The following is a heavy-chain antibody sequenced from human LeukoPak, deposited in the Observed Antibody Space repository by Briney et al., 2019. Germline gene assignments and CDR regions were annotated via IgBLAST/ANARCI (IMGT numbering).Heavy chain of an antibody. Sequence: SETLSLTCTVSGGSISSYYWSWIRQPPGKGLEWIGYIYYSGSTYYNPSLKSRVTISVDTSKNQFSLKLSSVTAADTAVYYCARGPSSGFPDYWGQGTLVTVSS. D-gene: IGHD3-22*01. CDR2: IYYSGST. J-gene: IGHJ4*02. CDR1: GGSISSYY. CDR3: ARGPSSGFPDY. V-gene: IGHV4-59*12.